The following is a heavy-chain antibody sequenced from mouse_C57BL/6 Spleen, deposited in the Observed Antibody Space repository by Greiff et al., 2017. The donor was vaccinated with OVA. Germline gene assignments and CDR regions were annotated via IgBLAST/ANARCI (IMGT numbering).Heavy chain of an antibody. J-gene: IGHJ4*01. D-gene: IGHD1-1*01. CDR3: ARRGTTVGAMDY. CDR1: GYAFSSSW. Sequence: LQESGPELVKPGASVKISCKASGYAFSSSWMNWVKQRPGKGLEWIGRIYPGDGDTNYNGKFKGKATLTADKSSSTAYMQLSSLTSEDSAVYFCARRGTTVGAMDYWGQGTSVTVSS. CDR2: IYPGDGDT. V-gene: IGHV1-82*01.